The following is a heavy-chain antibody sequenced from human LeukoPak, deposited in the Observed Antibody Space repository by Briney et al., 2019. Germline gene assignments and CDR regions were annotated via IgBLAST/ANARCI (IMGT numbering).Heavy chain of an antibody. J-gene: IGHJ4*02. Sequence: GGSLRLSCAASGFSFSSHAMIWVRQAPGKGLEWVSMISGGGDSTYYADSVKGRFTISRDNSENTLFLQMNSLRAEDTAIYYCAKAAFYCSGGACYLEHWGQGTLVTVSS. V-gene: IGHV3-23*01. CDR1: GFSFSSHA. CDR2: ISGGGDST. D-gene: IGHD2-15*01. CDR3: AKAAFYCSGGACYLEH.